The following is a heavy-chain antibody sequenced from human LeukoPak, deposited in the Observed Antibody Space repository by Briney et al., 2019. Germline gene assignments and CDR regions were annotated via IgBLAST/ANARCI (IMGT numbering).Heavy chain of an antibody. CDR1: GGSISSGGYY. CDR2: IYYSGST. V-gene: IGHV4-31*03. J-gene: IGHJ5*02. Sequence: SQTLSLTCTVSGGSISSGGYYWSWIRQHPGKGLEWIGYIYYSGSTYYNPSLKSRVTISVDTSKNQFSLKLSSVTAADTAVYYCAREGASWGFTWGQGTLVTVSS. CDR3: AREGASWGFT. D-gene: IGHD2-2*01.